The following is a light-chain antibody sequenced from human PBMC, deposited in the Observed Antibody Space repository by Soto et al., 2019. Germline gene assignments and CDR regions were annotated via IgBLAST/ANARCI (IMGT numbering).Light chain of an antibody. J-gene: IGLJ2*01. CDR2: EVS. V-gene: IGLV2-8*01. Sequence: QAVVTQPPSASGSPGQSVTISCTGTDEDIGGYNYVSWYQQRPGSVPKVIIFEVSQRPSGVPDRFSGSKSGNTASLTVSGLQAEDGASYYCSSYAGANTLIFGGGTKVTVL. CDR1: DEDIGGYNY. CDR3: SSYAGANTLI.